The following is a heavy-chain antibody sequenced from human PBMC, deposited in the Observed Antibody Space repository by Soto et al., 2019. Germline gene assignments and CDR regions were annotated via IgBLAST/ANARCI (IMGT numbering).Heavy chain of an antibody. V-gene: IGHV3-21*01. Sequence: GGSLRLSCAASGFTFSSYSMNWVRQAPGKGLEWVSSISSSSSYIYYADSVKGRFTISRDNAKNSLYLQMNSLRAEDTAVYYCARGGDTAMVTGLYYYYYGMDVWGQGTTVTVSS. CDR2: ISSSSSYI. CDR1: GFTFSSYS. D-gene: IGHD5-18*01. J-gene: IGHJ6*02. CDR3: ARGGDTAMVTGLYYYYYGMDV.